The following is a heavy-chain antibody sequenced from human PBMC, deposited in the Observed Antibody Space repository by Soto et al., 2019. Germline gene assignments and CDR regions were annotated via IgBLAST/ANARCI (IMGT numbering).Heavy chain of an antibody. CDR1: GFTVSSNS. V-gene: IGHV3-53*02. CDR3: ARAAYSHYVGVAFDY. J-gene: IGHJ4*02. CDR2: IYSGGST. Sequence: EVQLVETGGGLIQPGGSLRLSCAASGFTVSSNSLRWVRQAPGKGLEWVSVIYSGGSTYYADSVKGRFTISRDNSKKTLYFQINSLRAEDTAVYYCARAAYSHYVGVAFDYWGQGHLVTVSS. D-gene: IGHD4-4*01.